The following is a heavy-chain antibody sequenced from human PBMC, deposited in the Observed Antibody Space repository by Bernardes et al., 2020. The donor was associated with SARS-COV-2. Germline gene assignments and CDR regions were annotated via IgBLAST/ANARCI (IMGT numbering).Heavy chain of an antibody. J-gene: IGHJ4*02. CDR2: IDPYGATT. V-gene: IGHV3-74*01. CDR1: GFTFSSYW. D-gene: IGHD5-18*01. Sequence: GGSLRLSCAASGFTFSSYWMHWVRQAPGKGLVWISRIDPYGATTNYADSVKGRFTISRDNAKNTVYLQLNSLRAEDTAVYYCARGGASTAMAHDYWGQGTLVTVSS. CDR3: ARGGASTAMAHDY.